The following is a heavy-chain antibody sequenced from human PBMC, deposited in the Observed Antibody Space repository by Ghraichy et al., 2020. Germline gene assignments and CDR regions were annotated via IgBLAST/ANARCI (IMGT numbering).Heavy chain of an antibody. CDR3: ARGGGCSGGLCFFHYYGIDV. D-gene: IGHD2-8*02. CDR1: GFTFEDYA. Sequence: SLNISCAGSGFTFEDYAMHWVRQAPGKGLEWVSGISWSSGSIGYVDSVKGRFTISRDNAKNSLYLQMNSLKSEDTAFYFCARGGGCSGGLCFFHYYGIDVWGQGTTVTVSS. CDR2: ISWSSGSI. V-gene: IGHV3-9*01. J-gene: IGHJ6*02.